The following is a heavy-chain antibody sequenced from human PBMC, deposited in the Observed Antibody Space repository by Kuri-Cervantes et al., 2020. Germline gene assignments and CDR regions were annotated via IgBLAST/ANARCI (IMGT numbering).Heavy chain of an antibody. Sequence: SETLSLTFAVYGGSFSGYYWSWIRQPPGKGLEWIGEINHSGSTNYNPSLKSRVTISVDTSKNQFSLKLSSVTAADTAVYYCARDEYSSGWYSDYWGQGTLVTVSS. D-gene: IGHD6-19*01. CDR1: GGSFSGYY. V-gene: IGHV4-34*01. CDR2: INHSGST. CDR3: ARDEYSSGWYSDY. J-gene: IGHJ4*02.